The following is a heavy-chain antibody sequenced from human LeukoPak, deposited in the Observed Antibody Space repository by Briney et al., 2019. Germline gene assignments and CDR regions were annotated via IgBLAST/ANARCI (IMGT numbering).Heavy chain of an antibody. CDR3: ARERSDGSGPGAFDI. V-gene: IGHV3-7*01. CDR1: GFTFSSYW. Sequence: GGSLRLSCAASGFTFSSYWMSWVRQAPGKGLEWVANIKQDGSEKYYVDSVKGRFTISRDNAKNSLYLQMNSLRAEDTAVYYCARERSDGSGPGAFDIWGQGTMVTVSS. J-gene: IGHJ3*02. CDR2: IKQDGSEK. D-gene: IGHD3-10*01.